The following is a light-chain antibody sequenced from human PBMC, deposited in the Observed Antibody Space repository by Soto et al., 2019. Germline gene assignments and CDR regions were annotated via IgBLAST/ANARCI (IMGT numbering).Light chain of an antibody. CDR1: SSDVGGHKY. J-gene: IGLJ1*01. Sequence: QSALTQHASVSGSPGQSIAISCTGTSSDVGGHKYVSWYQQHPGKAPKLMIYEVSNRPSGVSDRFSGSKSGNTASLTISGLQAEDEAEYYCSSYTSTSTQYVFGTGTKLTVL. CDR2: EVS. V-gene: IGLV2-14*01. CDR3: SSYTSTSTQYV.